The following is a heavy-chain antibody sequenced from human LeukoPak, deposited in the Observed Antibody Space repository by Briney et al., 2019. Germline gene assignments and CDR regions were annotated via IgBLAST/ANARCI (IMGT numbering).Heavy chain of an antibody. CDR2: IYYSGST. CDR3: ARKERWGAVAGMWFDP. Sequence: SETLSLTCTVSGGSISSYYWSWIRQPPGKGLEWIGYIYYSGSTYYNPSLKSRVTISVDTSNNHFPLQLSSVTAADTAVYYFARKERWGAVAGMWFDPWGQGTLVTVSS. D-gene: IGHD6-19*01. V-gene: IGHV4-59*01. J-gene: IGHJ5*02. CDR1: GGSISSYY.